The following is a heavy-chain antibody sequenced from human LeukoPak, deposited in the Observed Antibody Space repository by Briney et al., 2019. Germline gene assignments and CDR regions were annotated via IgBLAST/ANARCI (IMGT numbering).Heavy chain of an antibody. CDR2: IGSSGSYI. V-gene: IGHV3-21*04. D-gene: IGHD1-26*01. J-gene: IGHJ3*02. CDR3: AKHSGSYYVSAFDI. CDR1: GFTFSSSN. Sequence: GGSLRLSCAASGFTFSSSNMNWVRQAPGKGLDWVSSIGSSGSYIYYADSVKGRFTISRDNSKNTLYLQMNSLRAEDTAVYYCAKHSGSYYVSAFDIWGQGTMVTVSS.